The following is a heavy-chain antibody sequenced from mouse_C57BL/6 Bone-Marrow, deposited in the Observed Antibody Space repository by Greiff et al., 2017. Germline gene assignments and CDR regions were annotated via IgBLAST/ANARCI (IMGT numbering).Heavy chain of an antibody. CDR3: ARQDLSTMITTTWYYFDY. CDR1: GFTFSSYG. V-gene: IGHV5-6*01. Sequence: EVQLQESGGDLVKPGGSLKLSCAASGFTFSSYGMSWVRQTPDKRLEWVATISSGGSYTYYPDSVKGRFTISRDNAKNTLYLQMSSLKSEDTAMYYCARQDLSTMITTTWYYFDYWVQGTTLTVSS. CDR2: ISSGGSYT. D-gene: IGHD2-4*01. J-gene: IGHJ2*01.